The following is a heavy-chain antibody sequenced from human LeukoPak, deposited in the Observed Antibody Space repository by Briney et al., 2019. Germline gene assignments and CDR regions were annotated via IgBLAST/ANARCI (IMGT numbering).Heavy chain of an antibody. CDR3: AKDCGGDCYYSSDAFDI. V-gene: IGHV3-15*01. CDR2: IKSKTDGGTT. J-gene: IGHJ3*02. CDR1: GFTFSNAW. D-gene: IGHD2-21*02. Sequence: GGSLRLSCAASGFTFSNAWMNWVRQTPGKGLEWVGRIKSKTDGGTTDYAAPVKGRFTISRDNSKNTLYLQMNSLRAEDTAVYYCAKDCGGDCYYSSDAFDIWGQGTMVTVSS.